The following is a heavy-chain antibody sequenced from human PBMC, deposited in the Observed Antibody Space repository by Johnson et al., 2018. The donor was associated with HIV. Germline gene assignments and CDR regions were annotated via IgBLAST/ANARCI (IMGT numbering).Heavy chain of an antibody. Sequence: VQLVESGGGVVRPGGSLKLSCAAFGFTFDDYGMSWVRQAPGKGLEWVANIKQDGTEKYYVDSLTGRFTISRDNAKKSLYLQMNSLRAEDTAVYYCARSGAASIAARGDAFDIWGQGTMVTVSS. D-gene: IGHD6-6*01. CDR1: GFTFDDYG. CDR2: IKQDGTEK. CDR3: ARSGAASIAARGDAFDI. V-gene: IGHV3-7*01. J-gene: IGHJ3*02.